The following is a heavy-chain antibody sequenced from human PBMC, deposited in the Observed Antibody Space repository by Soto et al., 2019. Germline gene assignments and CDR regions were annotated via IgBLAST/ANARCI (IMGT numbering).Heavy chain of an antibody. CDR1: GDFINSGDYH. D-gene: IGHD3-16*02. V-gene: IGHV4-30-4*01. Sequence: SETLSLTCTVSGDFINSGDYHWSWIRQPPGKGLEWIGAIYYSGSTYYNPSLKSRIRISIDTSKNQFSLKLSSVTAADTAVYYRDREYRNPSGGLDVWGQGTTVTVSS. CDR2: IYYSGST. CDR3: DREYRNPSGGLDV. J-gene: IGHJ6*02.